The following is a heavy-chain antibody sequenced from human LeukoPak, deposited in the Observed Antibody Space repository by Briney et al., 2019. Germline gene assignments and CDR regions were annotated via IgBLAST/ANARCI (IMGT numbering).Heavy chain of an antibody. Sequence: GGSLGLSCAASGFTFSSYIMNWVRQAPGKGLEWVSYISSSSSTIYYADSVKGRFTISRDNAKNSLYLQMNSLRAEDTAVYYCARVGDSSAWQYYIDYWGEGTLVTVSS. CDR3: ARVGDSSAWQYYIDY. CDR2: ISSSSSTI. J-gene: IGHJ4*02. D-gene: IGHD6-19*01. V-gene: IGHV3-48*01. CDR1: GFTFSSYI.